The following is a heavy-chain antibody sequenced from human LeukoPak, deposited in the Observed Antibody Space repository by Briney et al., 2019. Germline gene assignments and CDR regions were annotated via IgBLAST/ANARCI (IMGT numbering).Heavy chain of an antibody. J-gene: IGHJ3*02. D-gene: IGHD6-13*01. CDR2: ISSSSSYI. V-gene: IGHV3-21*01. CDR1: GFTFSSYS. Sequence: NPGGSLRLSCAASGFTFSSYSMNWVRQAPGKGLEWVSSISSSSSYIYYADSVKGRFTISRDNAKNSLYLQMNSLRAEDTAVYYCARAPSFSRRLAYSSSYSAFDIWGQGTMVTVSS. CDR3: ARAPSFSRRLAYSSSYSAFDI.